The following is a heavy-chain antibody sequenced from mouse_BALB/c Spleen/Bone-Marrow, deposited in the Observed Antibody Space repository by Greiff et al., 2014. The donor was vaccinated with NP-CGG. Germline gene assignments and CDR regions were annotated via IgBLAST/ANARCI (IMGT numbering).Heavy chain of an antibody. CDR1: GYTFTIYW. V-gene: IGHV1-5*01. CDR3: TRSTGFYYGMDY. Sequence: VHVKQSGTVLARPGASVKMSCKASGYTFTIYWMHWVKQRPGQGLEWIGTIYPGNNDTNYNQKFKGKAKLTAVTSTSTAYMELSSLTNEDSAAYYCTRSTGFYYGMDYWGQGTSVTVSS. CDR2: IYPGNNDT. J-gene: IGHJ4*01.